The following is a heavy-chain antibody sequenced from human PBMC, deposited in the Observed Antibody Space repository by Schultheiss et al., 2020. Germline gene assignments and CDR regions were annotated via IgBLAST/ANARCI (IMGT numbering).Heavy chain of an antibody. CDR1: GGSFSGYY. Sequence: SETLSLTCAVYGGSFSGYYWSWIRQPPGKGLEWIGEINHSGSTNYNPSLKSRVTISVDTSKHQFSLKLSSVTAADTAVYYCASVEVPANWFDPWGQGTLVTVSS. CDR2: INHSGST. J-gene: IGHJ5*02. CDR3: ASVEVPANWFDP. D-gene: IGHD2-2*01. V-gene: IGHV4-34*01.